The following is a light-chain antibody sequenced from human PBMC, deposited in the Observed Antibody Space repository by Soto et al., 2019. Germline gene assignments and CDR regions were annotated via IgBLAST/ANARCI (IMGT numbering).Light chain of an antibody. Sequence: QSALTQPASVSGSPGQSITISCTGTTSDVGGYNFVSWHQQYPGKAPKLKIYNVNNRPSGVSNRFSGSKSGNTASLTISGLQAEDEADYYCSAYTISRTYVFGTGTKVTVL. V-gene: IGLV2-14*01. CDR2: NVN. J-gene: IGLJ1*01. CDR3: SAYTISRTYV. CDR1: TSDVGGYNF.